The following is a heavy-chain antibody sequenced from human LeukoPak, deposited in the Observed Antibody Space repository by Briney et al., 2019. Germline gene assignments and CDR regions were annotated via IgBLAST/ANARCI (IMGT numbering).Heavy chain of an antibody. Sequence: SVKVSCKASGYTFTSYGITWVRQTPGQGLEWMGGIIPIFGTTNYAQKFQDRVTITADKSTSTAYMKLSSLRSEDTAVYYCARVVGLTGYSSNWYSGYYYYMDVWGKGTTVTVSS. V-gene: IGHV1-69*06. CDR1: GYTFTSYG. J-gene: IGHJ6*03. D-gene: IGHD6-13*01. CDR3: ARVVGLTGYSSNWYSGYYYYMDV. CDR2: IIPIFGTT.